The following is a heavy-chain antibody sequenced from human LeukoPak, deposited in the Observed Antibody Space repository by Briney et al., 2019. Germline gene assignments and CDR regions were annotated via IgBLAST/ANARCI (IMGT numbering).Heavy chain of an antibody. J-gene: IGHJ4*02. CDR1: GFTFSSYG. D-gene: IGHD2-2*01. CDR3: AKVLTGYCSSTSCPFAS. Sequence: GGSLRLSCAASGFTFSSYGMHWVRQAPGKGLDWVAYIRYHGSNKNYADSVKGRFTISRDNSKDTLFLQMSSLRAEDTAVYYCAKVLTGYCSSTSCPFASWGQGTLVTVSS. V-gene: IGHV3-30*02. CDR2: IRYHGSNK.